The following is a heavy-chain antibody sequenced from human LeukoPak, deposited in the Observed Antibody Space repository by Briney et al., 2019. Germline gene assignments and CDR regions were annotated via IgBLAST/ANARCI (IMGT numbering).Heavy chain of an antibody. CDR3: TTDSGSFDV. Sequence: GGSLRLSCAASGFTFSSYAMSWVRQVPGKGLEWVGRIKSKIDGETTEYAAPVEGRFTISRDVSKTTVYLQMSGLRTEDTALYYCTTDSGSFDVWGRGTMVTVSS. CDR2: IKSKIDGETT. CDR1: GFTFSSYA. D-gene: IGHD3-10*01. J-gene: IGHJ3*01. V-gene: IGHV3-15*01.